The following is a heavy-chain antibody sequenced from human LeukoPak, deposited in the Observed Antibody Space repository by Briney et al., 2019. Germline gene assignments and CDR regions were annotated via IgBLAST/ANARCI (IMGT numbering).Heavy chain of an antibody. J-gene: IGHJ4*02. CDR2: IYSGGST. Sequence: GGSLRLSCAASGFTVSSNHMSWVRQAPGKGLEWVSVIYSGGSTYYADSVKGRFTISRDNSKNTLYLQMNSLRAEDTAVYYCARDGSGSYYHLDYWGQGTLVTVSS. V-gene: IGHV3-53*01. CDR1: GFTVSSNH. CDR3: ARDGSGSYYHLDY. D-gene: IGHD3-10*01.